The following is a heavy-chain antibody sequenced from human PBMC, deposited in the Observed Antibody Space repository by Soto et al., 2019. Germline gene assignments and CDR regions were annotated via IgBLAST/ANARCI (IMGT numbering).Heavy chain of an antibody. J-gene: IGHJ4*02. CDR3: ARDDYGDRYDY. CDR1: EFTVSSNY. Sequence: GGSLRLSCAAPEFTVSSNYMSWVRQAPGKGLEWVSVIYSGGSTYYADSVKGRFTISRDNSKNTLYLQMNSLRAEDTAVYYCARDDYGDRYDYWGQGTLVTVSS. V-gene: IGHV3-53*01. CDR2: IYSGGST. D-gene: IGHD4-17*01.